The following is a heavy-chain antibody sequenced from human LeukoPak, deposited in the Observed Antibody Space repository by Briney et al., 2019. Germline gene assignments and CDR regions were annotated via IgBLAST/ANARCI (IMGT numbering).Heavy chain of an antibody. J-gene: IGHJ6*03. CDR1: GGSFSGYY. D-gene: IGHD5-18*01. CDR3: VWGTAMVTQGYYYYYMDV. Sequence: PSETLSLTCAVYGGSFSGYYWSWIRQPPGKGLEWIGEINHSGSTNYNPSLKSRVTISVDTPKNQFSLKLSSVTAADTAVYYCVWGTAMVTQGYYYYYMDVWGKGTTVTVSS. CDR2: INHSGST. V-gene: IGHV4-34*01.